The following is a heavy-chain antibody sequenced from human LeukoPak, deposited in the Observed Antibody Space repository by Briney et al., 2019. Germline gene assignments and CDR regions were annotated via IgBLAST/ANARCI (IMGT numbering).Heavy chain of an antibody. Sequence: SETLSLTCTVSGGSISSGGSYWNWIRQHPGKGLEWIGYVYYTGSAYYNPSLKSRVTISVDTSKNQSSLKLSSVTAADTAVYYCARSLLPCFDPWGRGTLVTVSS. CDR3: ARSLLPCFDP. J-gene: IGHJ5*02. CDR2: VYYTGSA. CDR1: GGSISSGGSY. V-gene: IGHV4-31*03.